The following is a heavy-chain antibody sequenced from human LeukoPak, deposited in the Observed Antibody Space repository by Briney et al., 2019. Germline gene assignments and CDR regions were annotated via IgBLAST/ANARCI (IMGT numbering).Heavy chain of an antibody. V-gene: IGHV1-24*01. D-gene: IGHD3-22*01. CDR3: ARSIGKGPHAFDI. CDR1: GYTLTELS. J-gene: IGHJ3*02. Sequence: GASVKVSCKVSGYTLTELSMHWVRQAPGKGLEWMGGFDPEDGETIYAQKFQGRVTITADKSTSTAYMELSSLRSEDTAVYYCARSIGKGPHAFDIWGQGTMVTVSS. CDR2: FDPEDGET.